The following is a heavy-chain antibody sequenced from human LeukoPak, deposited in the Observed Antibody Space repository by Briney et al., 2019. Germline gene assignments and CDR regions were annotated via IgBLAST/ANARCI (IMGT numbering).Heavy chain of an antibody. Sequence: GGSLRLSCAASGLTVSSNDMSWVRQAPGKGLEWVSLIYSGGSTYYADSVKGRVTISRDNSKNTLYLQMNSLRAEDTAVYYCARGGYYGSGRYYFDSWGQGTLVTVSS. V-gene: IGHV3-53*01. D-gene: IGHD3-3*01. CDR3: ARGGYYGSGRYYFDS. CDR1: GLTVSSND. CDR2: IYSGGST. J-gene: IGHJ4*02.